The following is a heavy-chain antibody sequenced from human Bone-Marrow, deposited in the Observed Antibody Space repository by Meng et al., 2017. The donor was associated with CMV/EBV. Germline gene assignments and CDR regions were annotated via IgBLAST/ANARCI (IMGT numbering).Heavy chain of an antibody. Sequence: GGSLRLSCAASGFTFSSYWMHWVRPAPGKGLVWVSRINSDGSSTSYADSVKGRFTISRDNAKNSLYLQMNSLRAEDSAVYYCARESPGSPEITMKVAHDYWGQGTLVTVSS. D-gene: IGHD3-22*01. V-gene: IGHV3-74*01. J-gene: IGHJ4*02. CDR3: ARESPGSPEITMKVAHDY. CDR1: GFTFSSYW. CDR2: INSDGSST.